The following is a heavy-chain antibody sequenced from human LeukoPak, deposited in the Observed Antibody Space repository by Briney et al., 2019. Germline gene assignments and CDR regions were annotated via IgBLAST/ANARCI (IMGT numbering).Heavy chain of an antibody. CDR2: IHYSGST. D-gene: IGHD6-19*01. CDR1: GGSITNYY. CDR3: AREVAVAGRGWFDP. Sequence: SETLSLTCTVSGGSITNYYWTWIRQPPGKGLEWIGYIHYSGSTNYNPSLKSRVTISVDTSKNQFSLKLSSVTAADTAVYYCAREVAVAGRGWFDPWGQGTLVTVSS. V-gene: IGHV4-59*12. J-gene: IGHJ5*02.